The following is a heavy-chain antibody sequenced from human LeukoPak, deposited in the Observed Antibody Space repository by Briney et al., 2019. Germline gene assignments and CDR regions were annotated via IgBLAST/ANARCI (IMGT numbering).Heavy chain of an antibody. J-gene: IGHJ4*02. CDR1: GFTFSSYW. CDR3: AKDWSPISGGWSALDY. CDR2: IKQDGSEK. V-gene: IGHV3-7*01. Sequence: GGSLRLSRAASGFTFSSYWMSWVRQAPGKGLEWVANIKQDGSEKYYVDSVKGRFTISRDNAKNSLYLQMNSLRAEDTAVYYCAKDWSPISGGWSALDYWGQGTLVTVSS. D-gene: IGHD6-19*01.